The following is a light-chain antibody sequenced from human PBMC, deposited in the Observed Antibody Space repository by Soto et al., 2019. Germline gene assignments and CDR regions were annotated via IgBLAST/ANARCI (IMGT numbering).Light chain of an antibody. CDR2: GAS. J-gene: IGKJ5*01. CDR3: QQYNSYLIT. CDR1: QSISSW. V-gene: IGKV1-5*01. Sequence: GDRVTITCRASQSISSWLAWYQQKPGKAPKLLISGASTLETGVPSRFAGSGSGTEFTLTISSLQPDDFATYYCQQYNSYLITFGQGTRLEIK.